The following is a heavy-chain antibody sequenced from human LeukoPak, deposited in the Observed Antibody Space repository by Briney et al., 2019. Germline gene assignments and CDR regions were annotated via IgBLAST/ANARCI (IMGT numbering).Heavy chain of an antibody. CDR2: ISYIGTT. J-gene: IGHJ3*02. D-gene: IGHD4-17*01. CDR3: ARDLVTVTRGFDI. V-gene: IGHV4-59*11. Sequence: SSETLSLTCAVSGDSFSSHYWTWIRQPPGRGLEWIGYISYIGTTNHNPSLKSRVTISIDTSKNQFSLKLSSVTTADTAVYYCARDLVTVTRGFDIWGLGTMVSVSS. CDR1: GDSFSSHY.